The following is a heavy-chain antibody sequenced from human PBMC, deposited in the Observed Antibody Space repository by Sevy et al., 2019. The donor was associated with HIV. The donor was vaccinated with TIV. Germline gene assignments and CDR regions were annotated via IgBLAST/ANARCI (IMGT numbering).Heavy chain of an antibody. CDR3: TTAPRRITMVRGVIITNDAFDI. CDR2: IKSKTDGGTT. Sequence: GGSLRLSCAASGFTFSNAWMSWVRQAPGKGLEWVGRIKSKTDGGTTDYAAPVKGRFTNSRDDSKNTLYLQMNSLKTEDTAVYYCTTAPRRITMVRGVIITNDAFDIWGQGTMVTVSS. CDR1: GFTFSNAW. D-gene: IGHD3-10*01. J-gene: IGHJ3*02. V-gene: IGHV3-15*01.